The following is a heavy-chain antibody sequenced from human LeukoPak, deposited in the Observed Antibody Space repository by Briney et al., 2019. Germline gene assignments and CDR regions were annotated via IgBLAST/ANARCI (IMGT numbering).Heavy chain of an antibody. D-gene: IGHD3-16*01. CDR2: ISRSGST. CDR1: SGSIIRGGYS. J-gene: IGHJ3*02. Sequence: SETLSLTCTVSSGSIIRGGYSWNWIRQSPGKGLEWIGFISRSGSTHYNPSLRSRVTISVDGSKNQFSLNLSSVVATDTAVYYCARVNGLGLGDPINDAFDIRGQGTMVAVSS. V-gene: IGHV4-30-2*06. CDR3: ARVNGLGLGDPINDAFDI.